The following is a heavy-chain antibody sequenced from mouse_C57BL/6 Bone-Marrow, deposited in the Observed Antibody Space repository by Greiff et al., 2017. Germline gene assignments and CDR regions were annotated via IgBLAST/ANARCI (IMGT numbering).Heavy chain of an antibody. CDR1: GYTFTSYW. J-gene: IGHJ1*03. D-gene: IGHD1-1*01. V-gene: IGHV1-64*01. CDR3: ARGVITTVFYWYFDV. Sequence: VQLQQPGAELVKPGASVKLSCKASGYTFTSYWMHWVKQRPGQGLEWIGMIHPNSGSTNYNEKFKSKATLTVDKSSSTAYMQLISLTSEDSAVYYCARGVITTVFYWYFDVWGTGTTVTVSS. CDR2: IHPNSGST.